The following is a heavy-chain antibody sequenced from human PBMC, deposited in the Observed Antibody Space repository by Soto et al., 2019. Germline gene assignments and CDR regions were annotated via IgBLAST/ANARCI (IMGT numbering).Heavy chain of an antibody. CDR1: GVYIRSTDDY. CDR2: LHYSGCT. V-gene: IGHV4-39*02. CDR3: TRDDIAPPNCFDP. D-gene: IGHD2-21*01. J-gene: IGHJ5*02. Sequence: FVIKSLTYTVSGVYIRSTDDYWGWDRQPPGKGLEWIGSLHYSGCTYYNPSLKSRVTISVDTSKNQFSLRVISVTAADTAVYYCTRDDIAPPNCFDPWGQGTLV.